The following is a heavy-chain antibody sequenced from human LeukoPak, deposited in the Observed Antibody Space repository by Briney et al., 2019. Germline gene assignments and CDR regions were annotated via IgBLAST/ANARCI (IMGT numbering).Heavy chain of an antibody. CDR2: ISESCAGK. V-gene: IGHV3-23*01. Sequence: PGGSLRLSCAASGFTFNSYAMSWVRQAPGKGLEWVSGISESCAGKYYAHSVKGHFTISRDNSKNTLYLQMNSLRAEDTAVYYCARDDRRRGGWGQGTLVTVSS. CDR1: GFTFNSYA. D-gene: IGHD3-10*01. J-gene: IGHJ4*02. CDR3: ARDDRRRGG.